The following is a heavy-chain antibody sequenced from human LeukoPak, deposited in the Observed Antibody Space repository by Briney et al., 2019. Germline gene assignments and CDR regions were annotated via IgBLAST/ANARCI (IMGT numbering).Heavy chain of an antibody. CDR1: GYTLTELS. J-gene: IGHJ1*01. Sequence: ASVKVSCKVSGYTLTELSMHWVRQAPGKGLEWMGGFDPEDGETIYAQTFQGRVTMTEDTSTVPAYMELRSLRSDDTAVYYCARARLQWRASEYFQYWGQGTLVTVSS. CDR3: ARARLQWRASEYFQY. CDR2: FDPEDGET. V-gene: IGHV1-24*01. D-gene: IGHD6-19*01.